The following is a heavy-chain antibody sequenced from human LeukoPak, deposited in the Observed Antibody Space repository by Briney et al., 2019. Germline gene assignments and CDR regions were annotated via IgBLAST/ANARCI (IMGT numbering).Heavy chain of an antibody. CDR3: AKARDTSGGLKSFQH. Sequence: GGSLRLSCAASGFTFSSYAMSWVRQAPGKGLEWVSAISDSGGNTYYADSVKGRFTISRDNSKNTLYLQMNSLRAEDTAVYYCAKARDTSGGLKSFQHWGQGTLVTVSS. CDR1: GFTFSSYA. D-gene: IGHD6-19*01. CDR2: ISDSGGNT. J-gene: IGHJ1*01. V-gene: IGHV3-23*01.